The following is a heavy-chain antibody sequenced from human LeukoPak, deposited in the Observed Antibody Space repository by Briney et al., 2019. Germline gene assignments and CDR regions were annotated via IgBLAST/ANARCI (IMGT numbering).Heavy chain of an antibody. J-gene: IGHJ4*02. CDR1: GFTFSSYA. D-gene: IGHD3-22*01. Sequence: GGSLRLSCAASGFTFSSYAMDWVRQAPGKGLEWVAFIRYDGSNEYYADSVKGRFTISRDNSKNTVCLQMSLLRTEDTAVYYCAKVKDYYHTSGYYAGWGQGTLVTVSS. V-gene: IGHV3-30*02. CDR2: IRYDGSNE. CDR3: AKVKDYYHTSGYYAG.